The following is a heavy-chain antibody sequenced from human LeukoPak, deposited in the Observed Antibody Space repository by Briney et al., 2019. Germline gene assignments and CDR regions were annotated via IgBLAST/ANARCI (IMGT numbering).Heavy chain of an antibody. V-gene: IGHV6-1*01. D-gene: IGHD3-10*01. Sequence: SQTLSLTCAISGDSVSSNSAAWNWIRQSPSRGLEWLGRTYYRSKWYNDYAVSVKSRITINPDTSKNQFSLQLNSVTPEDTAVYYCARDVKGWFGELQPNMPGGYYGMDVWGQGTTVTVSS. J-gene: IGHJ6*02. CDR3: ARDVKGWFGELQPNMPGGYYGMDV. CDR1: GDSVSSNSAA. CDR2: TYYRSKWYN.